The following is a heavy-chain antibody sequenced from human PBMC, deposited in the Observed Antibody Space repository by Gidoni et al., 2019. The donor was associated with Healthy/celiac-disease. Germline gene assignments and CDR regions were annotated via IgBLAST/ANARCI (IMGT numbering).Heavy chain of an antibody. V-gene: IGHV3-21*01. J-gene: IGHJ4*02. CDR1: GFPFSSYS. Sequence: EVQRVESGAGLVKPGGSLRLSCAASGFPFSSYSMNWVRQDPGKGLEWVLSISSSSSYIYYADSVKGRFTISRDNDKNSLYLQMNSLRAEDTAVYYCARVPAGGDGYNDDYWGQGTLVTVSS. CDR2: ISSSSSYI. D-gene: IGHD3-16*01. CDR3: ARVPAGGDGYNDDY.